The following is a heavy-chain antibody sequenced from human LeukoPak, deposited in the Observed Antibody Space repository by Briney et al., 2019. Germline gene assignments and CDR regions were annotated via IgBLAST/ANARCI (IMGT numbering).Heavy chain of an antibody. J-gene: IGHJ5*02. Sequence: ASVKVSCKASGCTFTSYGISWVRQAPGQGLEWMGWISAYNGNTNYAQKLQGRVTMTTDTSTSTAYMELRSLRSDDTAVYYCAREKGYYDSSGYYFAGDWFDPWGQGTLVTVSS. CDR1: GCTFTSYG. D-gene: IGHD3-22*01. CDR2: ISAYNGNT. V-gene: IGHV1-18*01. CDR3: AREKGYYDSSGYYFAGDWFDP.